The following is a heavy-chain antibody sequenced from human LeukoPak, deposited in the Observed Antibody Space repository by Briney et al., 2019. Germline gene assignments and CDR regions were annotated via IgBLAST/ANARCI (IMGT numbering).Heavy chain of an antibody. V-gene: IGHV3-30-3*01. CDR3: ARDAAQYYYDSSGYGY. J-gene: IGHJ4*02. CDR2: ISYDGSNK. Sequence: GGSLRLSCAASGFTFSSYAMHWVRQAPGKGLEWVAVISYDGSNKYYADSVKGRFTISRDNPKNTLYLQMNSLRAEDTAVYYCARDAAQYYYDSSGYGYRGQGTLVTVSS. D-gene: IGHD3-22*01. CDR1: GFTFSSYA.